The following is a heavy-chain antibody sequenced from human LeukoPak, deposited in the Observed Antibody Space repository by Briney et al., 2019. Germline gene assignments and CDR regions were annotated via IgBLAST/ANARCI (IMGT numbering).Heavy chain of an antibody. CDR1: GGSISGGGYY. CDR3: ARCLDYYGSGSYYNA. D-gene: IGHD3-10*01. CDR2: IYYSGST. Sequence: PSQTLSLTCTVSGGSISGGGYYWSWIRQHPGKGLEWIGYIYYSGSTYYNPSLKSRVTISVDTSKNQFSLKLSSVTAADTAVYYCARCLDYYGSGSYYNAWGQGTLVTVSS. J-gene: IGHJ5*02. V-gene: IGHV4-31*03.